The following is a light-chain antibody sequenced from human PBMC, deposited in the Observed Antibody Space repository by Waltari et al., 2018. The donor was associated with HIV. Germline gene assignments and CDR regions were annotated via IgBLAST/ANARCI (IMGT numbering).Light chain of an antibody. Sequence: NFMLTQPHSVSESPGKTVTISCTRSSGSIASHFVLWYQQRPGSAPTIVMYEYRQRPSGVPDRFSGSIDSSSNSASLTISGLKTEDEADYYCQSFDSTSWIFGGGTELTVV. V-gene: IGLV6-57*04. CDR2: EYR. CDR3: QSFDSTSWI. CDR1: SGSIASHF. J-gene: IGLJ3*02.